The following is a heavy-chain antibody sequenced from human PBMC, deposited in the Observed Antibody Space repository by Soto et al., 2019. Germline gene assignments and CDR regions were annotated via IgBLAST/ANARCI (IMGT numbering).Heavy chain of an antibody. CDR1: GYTLTELS. Sequence: ASVKVSCKVSGYTLTELSMHWVRQAPGKGLEWMGGFDPEDGETIYAQKFQGRVTMTEDTSTDTAYMEVCSLRSEDTAVYYCATGVVLLWFGENDYWGQGTLVTVSS. CDR2: FDPEDGET. D-gene: IGHD3-10*01. J-gene: IGHJ4*02. CDR3: ATGVVLLWFGENDY. V-gene: IGHV1-24*01.